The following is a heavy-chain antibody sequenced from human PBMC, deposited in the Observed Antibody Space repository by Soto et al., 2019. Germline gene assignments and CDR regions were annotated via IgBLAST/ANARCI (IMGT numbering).Heavy chain of an antibody. CDR1: GFTFTSSA. Sequence: SVKVSCKXSGFTFTSSAVQWVRQARGQRLEWIGWIVVGSGNTNYAQKFQERVTITRDMSTSTAYMELSSLRSEDTAVYYCAAAFRHYGSGTPPAGWGQGTLVTVSS. V-gene: IGHV1-58*01. CDR2: IVVGSGNT. CDR3: AAAFRHYGSGTPPAG. J-gene: IGHJ4*02. D-gene: IGHD3-10*01.